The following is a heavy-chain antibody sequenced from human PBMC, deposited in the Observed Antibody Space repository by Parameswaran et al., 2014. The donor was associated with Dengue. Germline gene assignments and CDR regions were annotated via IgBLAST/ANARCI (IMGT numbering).Heavy chain of an antibody. CDR1: GFTFSSYA. Sequence: QAGGSLRLSCAASGFTFSSYAMSWVRQAPGKGLEWVSAISGSGGSTYYADSVKGRFTISRDNSKNTLYLQMNSLRAEDTAVYYCAKDGRGYSYGQFDYWGQGTLVTVSS. CDR2: ISGSGGST. CDR3: AKDGRGYSYGQFDY. V-gene: IGHV3-23*01. J-gene: IGHJ4*02. D-gene: IGHD5-18*01.